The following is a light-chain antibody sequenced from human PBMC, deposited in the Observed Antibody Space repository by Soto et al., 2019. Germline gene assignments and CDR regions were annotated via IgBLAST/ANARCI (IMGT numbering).Light chain of an antibody. CDR3: QQSYSTPSIT. V-gene: IGKV1-39*01. Sequence: DIQMTQSPSSLSACVGDRVTITCRASQSISSYLNWYQQKPGKAPKLLIYAASSLQSGVPSRFSGSGSGTDFTLTISSLQPEDFANYYCQQSYSTPSITFGQGTRLEIK. J-gene: IGKJ5*01. CDR1: QSISSY. CDR2: AAS.